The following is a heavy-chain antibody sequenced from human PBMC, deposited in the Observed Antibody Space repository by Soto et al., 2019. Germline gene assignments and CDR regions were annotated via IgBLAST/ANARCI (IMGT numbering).Heavy chain of an antibody. V-gene: IGHV3-30*18. CDR3: AKGSRWDSSGFCYYGMDV. D-gene: IGHD3-22*01. Sequence: GGSLRLSCAASGFTFSSYGMHWVRQAPGKGLEWVAVISYDGSNKYYADSVKGRFTISRDNSKNTLYLQMNSLRAEDTAVYYCAKGSRWDSSGFCYYGMDVWGQGTTVTVSS. CDR2: ISYDGSNK. J-gene: IGHJ6*02. CDR1: GFTFSSYG.